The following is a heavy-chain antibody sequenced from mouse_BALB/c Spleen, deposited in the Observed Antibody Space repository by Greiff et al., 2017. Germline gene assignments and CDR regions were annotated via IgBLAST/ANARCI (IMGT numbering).Heavy chain of an antibody. CDR1: GFTFSDYY. Sequence: EVKVEESGGGLVKPGGSLKLSCAASGFTFSDYYMYWVRQTPEKRLEWVATISDGGSYTYYPDSVKGRFTISRDNAKNNLYLQMSSLKSEDTAMYYCAREGQLGLRGAMDYWGQGTSVTVSS. J-gene: IGHJ4*01. D-gene: IGHD3-1*01. CDR2: ISDGGSYT. V-gene: IGHV5-4*02. CDR3: AREGQLGLRGAMDY.